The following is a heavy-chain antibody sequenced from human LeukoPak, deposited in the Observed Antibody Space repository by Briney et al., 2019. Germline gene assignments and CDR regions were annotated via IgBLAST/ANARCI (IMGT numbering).Heavy chain of an antibody. V-gene: IGHV3-30-3*01. D-gene: IGHD4-17*01. CDR1: GFTFSSYA. Sequence: PGGSLRLSCAASGFTFSSYAMHWVRQAPGKGLEWVAVISYDGSNKYYADSVKGRFTISRDNSKNTLYLQMSSLRAEDTAVYYCARDHYGDYHSFDYWGQGTLVTVSS. CDR2: ISYDGSNK. CDR3: ARDHYGDYHSFDY. J-gene: IGHJ4*02.